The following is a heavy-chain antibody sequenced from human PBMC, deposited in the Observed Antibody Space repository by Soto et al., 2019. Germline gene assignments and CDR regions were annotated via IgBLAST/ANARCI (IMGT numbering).Heavy chain of an antibody. CDR1: GDTFTSQS. V-gene: IGHV1-18*01. D-gene: IGHD6-13*01. J-gene: IGHJ5*02. Sequence: ASVKVSFKASGDTFTSQSFTWVRQAPGQGLEWMGWTRAKNGNTNYAQKVQDRVIMTTDTSTSTVHMELRSLRSDDTAVYYCARVVYSSSQGNWFDPWGQGTPVTVSS. CDR3: ARVVYSSSQGNWFDP. CDR2: TRAKNGNT.